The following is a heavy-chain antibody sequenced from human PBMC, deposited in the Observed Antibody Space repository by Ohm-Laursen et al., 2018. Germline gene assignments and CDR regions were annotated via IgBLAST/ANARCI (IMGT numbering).Heavy chain of an antibody. J-gene: IGHJ3*02. D-gene: IGHD4-23*01. CDR1: GFTVTSNY. CDR2: IYSGGST. Sequence: SLRLSCTASGFTVTSNYMSWVRQAPGKGLEWVSVIYSGGSTYYADSVKGRFTISRDNSKNSLFLQMNSLRAEDTAVYYCARVMATDNGGNSGAFDIWGQGTVVTVSS. CDR3: ARVMATDNGGNSGAFDI. V-gene: IGHV3-66*01.